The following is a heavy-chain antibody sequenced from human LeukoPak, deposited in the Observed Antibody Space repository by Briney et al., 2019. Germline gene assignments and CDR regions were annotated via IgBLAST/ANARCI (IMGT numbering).Heavy chain of an antibody. CDR3: VKDLTGTWSFDY. CDR1: GFDFSSNW. V-gene: IGHV3-74*01. CDR2: IKGDGIST. D-gene: IGHD3-9*01. J-gene: IGHJ4*02. Sequence: GGSLRLSCAASGFDFSSNWMHWVRHAPGQGLVWVSRIKGDGISTNYADSVKGRFTISRDNSKNALYLQLTSLRLEDTALYYCVKDLTGTWSFDYWGQGTLVTVSS.